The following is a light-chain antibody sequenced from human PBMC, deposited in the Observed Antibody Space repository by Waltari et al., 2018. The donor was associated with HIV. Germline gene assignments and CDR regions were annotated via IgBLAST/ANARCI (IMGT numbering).Light chain of an antibody. V-gene: IGLV1-47*01. CDR2: RND. J-gene: IGLJ1*01. Sequence: QSVLTQPPSASGTPGQRVTISCSGGSSNIGSNNVFWYQLLPGTAPKLLVYRNDQRPSGVPDRLSGSKSCTSAALAISGLRSEDEADYYCAAWDDSLSGYVFGTGTKVTVL. CDR3: AAWDDSLSGYV. CDR1: SSNIGSNN.